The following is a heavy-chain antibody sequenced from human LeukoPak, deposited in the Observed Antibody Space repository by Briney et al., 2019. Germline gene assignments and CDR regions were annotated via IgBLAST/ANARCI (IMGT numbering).Heavy chain of an antibody. V-gene: IGHV3-30*18. D-gene: IGHD6-13*01. CDR3: AKRSLGIAAAGYYFDY. Sequence: GGSLRLSCAASGFNIDRYGMHWVRQAPGKGLEWVAVILNDGGNTYYADSVKGRFTISRDNSKNTLYLQMNSLRAEDTAVYYCAKRSLGIAAAGYYFDYWGQGTLVTVSS. CDR2: ILNDGGNT. J-gene: IGHJ4*02. CDR1: GFNIDRYG.